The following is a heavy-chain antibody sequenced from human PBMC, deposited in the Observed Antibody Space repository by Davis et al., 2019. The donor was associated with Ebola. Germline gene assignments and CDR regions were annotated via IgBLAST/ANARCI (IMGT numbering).Heavy chain of an antibody. CDR1: GGSFSSYY. CDR3: ARGYYGGWFDP. J-gene: IGHJ5*02. V-gene: IGHV4-34*01. CDR2: INHSGST. D-gene: IGHD3-10*01. Sequence: SETLSLTCAVYGGSFSSYYWTWIRQTPGEGLEWIGEINHSGSTNYNPSLKSRVTISVDTSKNQFSLKLSSVTAADTAVYYCARGYYGGWFDPWGQGTLVTVSS.